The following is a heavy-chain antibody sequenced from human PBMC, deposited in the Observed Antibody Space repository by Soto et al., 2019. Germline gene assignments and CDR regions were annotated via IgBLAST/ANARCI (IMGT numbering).Heavy chain of an antibody. CDR3: AKASGYDYYYGMDV. J-gene: IGHJ6*02. V-gene: IGHV3-23*01. D-gene: IGHD5-12*01. Sequence: PGGSLRLSCAASGFTFSSYAMSWVRQAPGKGLEWVSAISGSGGSTYYADSVKGRFTISRDNSKNTLCLQMNSLRAEDTAVYYCAKASGYDYYYGMDVWGQGTTVTVSS. CDR1: GFTFSSYA. CDR2: ISGSGGST.